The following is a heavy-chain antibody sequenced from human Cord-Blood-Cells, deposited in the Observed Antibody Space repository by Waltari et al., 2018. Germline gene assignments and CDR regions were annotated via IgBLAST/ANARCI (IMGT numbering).Heavy chain of an antibody. J-gene: IGHJ6*02. V-gene: IGHV1-3*01. CDR2: INAGNGNT. CDR3: ARDYSGYCSSTSCYYYYGMDV. CDR1: GYTFTSYA. Sequence: QVQLVQSGAEVKKPGASVKVSCKASGYTFTSYAMHWVRQAPGQRLEWMGWINAGNGNTKYSQKFQGRVTITRDTSASTAYMELSSLRSEDTAVYYCARDYSGYCSSTSCYYYYGMDVWGQGTTVTVSS. D-gene: IGHD2-2*01.